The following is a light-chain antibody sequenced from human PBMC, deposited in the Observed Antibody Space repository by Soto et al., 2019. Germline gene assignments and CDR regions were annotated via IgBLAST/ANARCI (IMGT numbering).Light chain of an antibody. CDR2: GAS. CDR1: ERVASN. Sequence: EVLLTQSTGTRSLSAGERATLFCRASERVASNYLAWSQQRPGQAPRLLMYGASTRATGIPARFSGSGSGTEFTLTISSLQSEDFAVYYCQQSYNWPLARRFGQGTKVDIK. V-gene: IGKV3-15*01. CDR3: QQSYNWPLARR. J-gene: IGKJ1*01.